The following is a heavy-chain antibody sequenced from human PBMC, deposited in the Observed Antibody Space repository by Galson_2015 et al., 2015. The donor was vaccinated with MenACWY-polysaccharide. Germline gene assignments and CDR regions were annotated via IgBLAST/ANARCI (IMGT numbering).Heavy chain of an antibody. CDR1: GFTFSDYY. Sequence: SLRLSCAASGFTFSDYYMSWIRQAPGKGLEWVSSISSSSSSYIYYADSVKGRFTISRDNAKNSLYLQMNSLRAEDTAVYYCARDLGIAVAGIPEGAFDIWGQGTMVTVSS. CDR2: ISSSSSSYI. CDR3: ARDLGIAVAGIPEGAFDI. J-gene: IGHJ3*02. V-gene: IGHV3-11*06. D-gene: IGHD6-19*01.